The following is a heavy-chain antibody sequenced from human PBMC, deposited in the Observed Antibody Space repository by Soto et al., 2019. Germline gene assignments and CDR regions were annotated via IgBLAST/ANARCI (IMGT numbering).Heavy chain of an antibody. V-gene: IGHV3-23*01. CDR2: ISGSGGST. J-gene: IGHJ4*02. D-gene: IGHD3-3*01. CDR3: AKMTGFGSNRGGVDY. Sequence: GGSLRLSCAASGFTFSSYAMSWVRQAPGKGLEWVSAISGSGGSTYYADSVKGRFTISRDNSKNTLYLQMNSLRAEDTAVYYCAKMTGFGSNRGGVDYWGQGTLVTVSS. CDR1: GFTFSSYA.